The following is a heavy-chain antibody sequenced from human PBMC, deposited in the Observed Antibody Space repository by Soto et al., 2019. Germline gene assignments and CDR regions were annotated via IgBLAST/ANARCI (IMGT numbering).Heavy chain of an antibody. V-gene: IGHV1-69*13. J-gene: IGHJ4*02. CDR3: ASPVDTAMEIFRL. CDR1: GGTFSSYA. Sequence: SVKVSCKASGGTFSSYAISWVRQAPGQGLEWMGGIIPIFGTASYAQKFQGRVTITADESTSTAYMELSSLRSEDTAVYYCASPVDTAMEIFRLWGQGTLVTVSS. CDR2: IIPIFGTA. D-gene: IGHD5-18*01.